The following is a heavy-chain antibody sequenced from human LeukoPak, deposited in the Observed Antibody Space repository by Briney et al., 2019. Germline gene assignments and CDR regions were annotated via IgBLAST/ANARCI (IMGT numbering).Heavy chain of an antibody. D-gene: IGHD2-15*01. CDR3: ARATGCCRRHSCYLAY. CDR2: VNTDTGNP. V-gene: IGHV7-4-1*01. CDR1: VYTFTTYA. J-gene: IGHJ4*02. Sequence: ASVKVSCKASVYTFTTYAMNWVCQAPGQGLQWMGWVNTDTGNPTYAQGFAGRFVFSVDTSVNTAYLQIHSLEAEDTAVYYCARATGCCRRHSCYLAYWAQGPLVTVSS.